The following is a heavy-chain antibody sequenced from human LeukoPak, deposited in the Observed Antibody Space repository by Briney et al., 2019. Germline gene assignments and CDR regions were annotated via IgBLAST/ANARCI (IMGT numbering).Heavy chain of an antibody. CDR3: AKDRIVLMVYATTDFDY. J-gene: IGHJ4*02. Sequence: GGSLRLSCAASGFTFSSYTMHWVRQAPGKGLEWVALISYDGSNKYYADSVKGRFTISGDNSKNTLYLQMNSLRGEGTAVYYCAKDRIVLMVYATTDFDYWGQGTLVTVSS. V-gene: IGHV3-30-3*01. CDR2: ISYDGSNK. D-gene: IGHD2-8*01. CDR1: GFTFSSYT.